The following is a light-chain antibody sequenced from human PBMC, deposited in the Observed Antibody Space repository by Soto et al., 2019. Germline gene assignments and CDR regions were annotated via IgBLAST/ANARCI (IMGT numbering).Light chain of an antibody. Sequence: QSGLTQPASVSGSPGQSITISCTGTSSDVGTYNLVSWYQQHPGKAPELIIYEDTKRPSGVSNRFSGSKSGNTASLTISGLQAEDEADYHCCSYAGSNTFVIFGGGTKLTV. J-gene: IGLJ2*01. CDR2: EDT. V-gene: IGLV2-23*02. CDR3: CSYAGSNTFVI. CDR1: SSDVGTYNL.